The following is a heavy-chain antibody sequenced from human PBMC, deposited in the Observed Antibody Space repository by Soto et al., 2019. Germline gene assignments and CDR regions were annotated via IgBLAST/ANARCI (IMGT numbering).Heavy chain of an antibody. CDR1: GFTFTTHA. D-gene: IGHD3-22*01. CDR2: INAGNGNT. Sequence: QVHLVQSGAEVKEPGASVKVSCKTSGFTFTTHAIHWLRQAPGQRFEWMGWINAGNGNTKYSQTFQDRITITRDTSANTAYMELSSLTFEDSAVYFCARRNSSGPIDHWGQGTLITVSS. CDR3: ARRNSSGPIDH. V-gene: IGHV1-3*01. J-gene: IGHJ4*02.